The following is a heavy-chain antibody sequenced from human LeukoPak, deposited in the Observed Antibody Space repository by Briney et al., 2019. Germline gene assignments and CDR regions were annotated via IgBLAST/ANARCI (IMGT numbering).Heavy chain of an antibody. CDR2: INAGNGNT. V-gene: IGHV1-3*01. D-gene: IGHD2-15*01. CDR1: GYTFTSYG. Sequence: ASVKVSCKASGYTFTSYGISWVRQAPGQRLEWMGWINAGNGNTKYSQKFQGRVTITRDTSASTAYMELSSLRSEDTAVYYCARAGGSSEWLPSGNFDYWGQGTLVTVSS. J-gene: IGHJ4*02. CDR3: ARAGGSSEWLPSGNFDY.